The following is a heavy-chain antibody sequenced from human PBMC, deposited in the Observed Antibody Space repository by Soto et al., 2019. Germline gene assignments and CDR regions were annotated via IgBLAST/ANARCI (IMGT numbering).Heavy chain of an antibody. D-gene: IGHD3-22*01. V-gene: IGHV3-9*01. Sequence: PGGSLRLSFAGPGFTFDDYAMHWVRKVPGEGLEWVSGISWNIGSIGYADSVKGRFTISRDNAKNSLYLQMNSLRAEGTALYYCVKGTNSRLYYFDSWGQGTLVTVSS. CDR1: GFTFDDYA. J-gene: IGHJ4*02. CDR2: ISWNIGSI. CDR3: VKGTNSRLYYFDS.